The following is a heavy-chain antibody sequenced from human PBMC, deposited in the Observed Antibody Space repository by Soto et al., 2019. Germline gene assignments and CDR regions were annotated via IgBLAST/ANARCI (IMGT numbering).Heavy chain of an antibody. J-gene: IGHJ4*02. D-gene: IGHD6-6*01. CDR2: IYSGGGT. Sequence: PGGSLRLSCAASGFTVSSNYVSWVRQAPGKGLEWVSIIYSGGGTYYADSVKGRFTISRDTSKNTLYLQMNSLRAEDTAVYYCARGSETFDYWGQGTLVTVSS. CDR3: ARGSETFDY. V-gene: IGHV3-53*01. CDR1: GFTVSSNY.